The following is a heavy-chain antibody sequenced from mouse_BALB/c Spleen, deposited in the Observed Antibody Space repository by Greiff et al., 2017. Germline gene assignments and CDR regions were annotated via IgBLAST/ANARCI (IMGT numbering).Heavy chain of an antibody. Sequence: VQLKESGAELVKPGASVKLSCTASGFNIKDTYMHWVKQRPEQGLEWIGRIDPANGNTKYDPKFQGKATITADTSSNTAYLQLSSLTSEDTAVYYCASPYYGSSPYYAMDYWGQGTSVTVSS. CDR3: ASPYYGSSPYYAMDY. V-gene: IGHV14-3*02. D-gene: IGHD1-1*01. J-gene: IGHJ4*01. CDR2: IDPANGNT. CDR1: GFNIKDTY.